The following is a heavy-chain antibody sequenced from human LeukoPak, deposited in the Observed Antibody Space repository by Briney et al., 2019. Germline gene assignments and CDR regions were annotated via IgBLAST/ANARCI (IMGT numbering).Heavy chain of an antibody. V-gene: IGHV4-59*01. CDR3: ARDLRTGWTTALSN. CDR2: ISSSGST. Sequence: SETLSLTCTVSGGSLSGYYWSWIRQPPGKGLEWIGYISSSGSTKYNPSPKSRVTTSLDTSKNQFSLKLTSVTAADTAMYYCARDLRTGWTTALSNWGQGTLVTVSS. CDR1: GGSLSGYY. D-gene: IGHD4-17*01. J-gene: IGHJ4*02.